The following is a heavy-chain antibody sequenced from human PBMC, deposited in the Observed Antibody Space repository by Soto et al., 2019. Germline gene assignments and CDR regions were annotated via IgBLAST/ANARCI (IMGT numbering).Heavy chain of an antibody. CDR3: ARTPEYGSGSLLNDYYYYGLDV. Sequence: SVKVSCKASGGTFSSYAISWVRQAPGQGLEWMGGIIPIFGTANYAQKFQGRVTITADKSTSTAYMELSSLRSEDTAVYYCARTPEYGSGSLLNDYYYYGLDVWGQGTTVTVSS. V-gene: IGHV1-69*06. D-gene: IGHD3-10*01. CDR2: IIPIFGTA. J-gene: IGHJ6*02. CDR1: GGTFSSYA.